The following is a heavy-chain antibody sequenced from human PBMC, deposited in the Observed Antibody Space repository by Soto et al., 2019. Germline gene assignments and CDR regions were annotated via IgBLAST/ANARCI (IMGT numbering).Heavy chain of an antibody. Sequence: PSETLSLTRPVYGESFNPCYWSQVRQTPGQGLEWIGEINHSGSTNYGPSLKSRVTISVDTSKSQVSLKLSSVTAADAAVYYCARGSHGYNAGPHWFFDLWGRGTLVTVSP. CDR2: INHSGST. J-gene: IGHJ2*01. CDR1: GESFNPCY. CDR3: ARGSHGYNAGPHWFFDL. D-gene: IGHD5-18*01. V-gene: IGHV4-34*01.